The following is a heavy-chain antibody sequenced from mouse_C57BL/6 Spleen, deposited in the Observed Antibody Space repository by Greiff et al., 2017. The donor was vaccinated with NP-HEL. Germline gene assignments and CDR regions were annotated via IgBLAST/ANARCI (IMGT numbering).Heavy chain of an antibody. CDR1: GYTFTSYW. V-gene: IGHV1-55*01. CDR2: IYPGSGST. D-gene: IGHD3-2*02. CDR3: ARDKTAQVYYFDY. J-gene: IGHJ2*01. Sequence: VQLQQPGAELVKPGASVKMSCKASGYTFTSYWITWVKQRPGQGLEWIGDIYPGSGSTNYNEKFKSKATLTVDTSSSTAYMQLSSLTSEDSAVYYCARDKTAQVYYFDYWGQGTTLTVSS.